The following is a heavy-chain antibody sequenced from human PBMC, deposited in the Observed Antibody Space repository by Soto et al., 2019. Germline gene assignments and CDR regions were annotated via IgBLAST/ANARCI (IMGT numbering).Heavy chain of an antibody. CDR1: GFTFSDYH. J-gene: IGHJ4*02. D-gene: IGHD3-3*01. CDR2: ISSSGSTI. V-gene: IGHV3-11*01. Sequence: QVQLMESGGGLVKPGGSLRLSCAASGFTFSDYHMSWIRQAPGKGPEWVSYISSSGSTIYYADSVKGRFTISRDNAKDSLYLQMNSLRADDTAVYYCARDLAVFGVVAVDYWGQGTLVTVSS. CDR3: ARDLAVFGVVAVDY.